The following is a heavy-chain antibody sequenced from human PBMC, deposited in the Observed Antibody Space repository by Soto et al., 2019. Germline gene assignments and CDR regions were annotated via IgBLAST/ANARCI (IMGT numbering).Heavy chain of an antibody. CDR2: ISGSGGST. CDR3: ANPLYYDFWSGYYSSYYFDY. D-gene: IGHD3-3*01. J-gene: IGHJ4*02. CDR1: GFTFSSYA. Sequence: PGGALRLSCAASGFTFSSYAMSWVRQAPGKGLEWVSAISGSGGSTYYADSVKGRFTISRDNSKNTLYLQMNSLRAEDTAVYYCANPLYYDFWSGYYSSYYFDYWGQGTLVTVSS. V-gene: IGHV3-23*01.